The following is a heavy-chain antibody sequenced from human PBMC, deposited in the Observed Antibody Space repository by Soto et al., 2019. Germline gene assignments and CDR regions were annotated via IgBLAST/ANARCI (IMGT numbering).Heavy chain of an antibody. D-gene: IGHD6-19*01. CDR3: ARDPRRIAVAGPDY. Sequence: QVQLVESGGGVVQPGRSLRLSCAASGFTFSSYGMHWVRQAPGKGLEWVAVIWYDGSNKYYADSVKGRFTISRDNSKNTLYLQMNSLRAEDTAVYYCARDPRRIAVAGPDYWGQGTLVTVSS. CDR2: IWYDGSNK. V-gene: IGHV3-33*01. J-gene: IGHJ4*02. CDR1: GFTFSSYG.